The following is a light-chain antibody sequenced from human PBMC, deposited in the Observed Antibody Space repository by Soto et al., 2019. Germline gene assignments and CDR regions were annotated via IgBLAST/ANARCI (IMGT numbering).Light chain of an antibody. V-gene: IGKV1-9*01. Sequence: IQMNLSPSTVSAFVRDRVTITCRASQGISSYRAWSPQKPGKAPKLLIYAASTLQSGVPSRFSGSGSGTEFTLTICSLQPEDFTTYYSTQFTSYPLRFAGGA. CDR1: QGISSY. CDR2: AAS. CDR3: TQFTSYPLR. J-gene: IGKJ4*01.